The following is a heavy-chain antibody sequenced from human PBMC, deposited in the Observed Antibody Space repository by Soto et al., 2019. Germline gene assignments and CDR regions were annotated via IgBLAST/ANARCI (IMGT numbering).Heavy chain of an antibody. CDR1: GGTFSSYA. J-gene: IGHJ6*02. CDR3: ARGSSYYYDSSGYP. Sequence: GASVKVSCKASGGTFSSYAISWVRQAPGQGLEWMGGIIPIFGTANYAQKFQGRVTITADESTSTAYMELSSLRSEDTAVYYCARGSSYYYDSSGYPWGQGTTVTVSS. D-gene: IGHD3-22*01. CDR2: IIPIFGTA. V-gene: IGHV1-69*13.